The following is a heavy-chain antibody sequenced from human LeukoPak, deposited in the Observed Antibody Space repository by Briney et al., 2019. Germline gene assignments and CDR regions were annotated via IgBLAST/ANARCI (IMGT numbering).Heavy chain of an antibody. CDR3: ARRSRGSSSLWFDP. J-gene: IGHJ5*02. V-gene: IGHV4-39*01. Sequence: LRLSCAASGFTFSDYYMSWIRQPPGKGLEWIGSIYYSGSTYYNPSLKSRVTISVDTSKNQFSLKLSSVTAADTAVYYCARRSRGSSSLWFDPWGQGTLVTVSS. D-gene: IGHD6-6*01. CDR2: IYYSGST. CDR1: GFTFSDYY.